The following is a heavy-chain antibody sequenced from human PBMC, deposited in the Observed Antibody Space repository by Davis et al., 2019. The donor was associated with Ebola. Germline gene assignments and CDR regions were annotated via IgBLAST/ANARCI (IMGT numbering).Heavy chain of an antibody. V-gene: IGHV3-23*01. CDR3: ARARGIAVANYGMDV. J-gene: IGHJ6*02. Sequence: PGGSLRLSCTDSVITFSSYAMTWVRQAPGKGLEWVSAISGSGGSTYYADSVKGRFTIPGDTSKKTRYLQMNRQRDEDTAVYYCARARGIAVANYGMDVWDQGTTVTVSS. CDR1: VITFSSYA. D-gene: IGHD6-19*01. CDR2: ISGSGGST.